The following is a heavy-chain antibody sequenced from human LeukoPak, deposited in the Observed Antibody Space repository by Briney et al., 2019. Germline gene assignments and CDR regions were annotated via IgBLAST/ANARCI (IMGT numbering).Heavy chain of an antibody. J-gene: IGHJ4*02. CDR2: INPSGGST. CDR1: GYTFTSYF. CDR3: AREYGRYCSGGSCYSGYFDY. V-gene: IGHV1-46*01. Sequence: GASVKVSCKASGYTFTSYFMHWVRQAPGQGLEWMGIINPSGGSTGYAQKLQGRVTLTRDTSTSTVYMELSSLRSEDTAVYYCAREYGRYCSGGSCYSGYFDYWGQGTLVTVSS. D-gene: IGHD2-15*01.